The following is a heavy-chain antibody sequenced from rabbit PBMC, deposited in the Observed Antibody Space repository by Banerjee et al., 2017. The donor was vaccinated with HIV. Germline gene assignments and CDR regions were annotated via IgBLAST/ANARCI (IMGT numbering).Heavy chain of an antibody. V-gene: IGHV1S40*01. CDR3: ARNTANNLDYFNL. CDR2: IYAGSSGST. Sequence: QSLEESGGDLVKPGASLTLTCTASGFSFSSSYYMCWVRQAPGKGLEWIGCIYAGSSGSTYYASWAKGRFTISKTSSTTVTLQMTSLTAADTATYFCARNTANNLDYFNLWGPGTLVTVS. D-gene: IGHD1-1*01. CDR1: GFSFSSSYY. J-gene: IGHJ4*01.